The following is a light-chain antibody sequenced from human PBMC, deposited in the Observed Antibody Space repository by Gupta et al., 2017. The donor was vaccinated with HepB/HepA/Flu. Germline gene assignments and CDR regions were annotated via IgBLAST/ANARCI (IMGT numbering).Light chain of an antibody. CDR3: GTWDSSLDALV. CDR2: ENR. Sequence: QSVLTQPPSVSAAPGPKVTLSCSGSASNIGQNYISWYQQLPGTAPKLLIYENRSRPPGIPDRYSGSKSGTSGTLAITGLLTGDEADYHCGTWDSSLDALVFGGGTKLTVL. J-gene: IGLJ2*01. V-gene: IGLV1-51*02. CDR1: ASNIGQNY.